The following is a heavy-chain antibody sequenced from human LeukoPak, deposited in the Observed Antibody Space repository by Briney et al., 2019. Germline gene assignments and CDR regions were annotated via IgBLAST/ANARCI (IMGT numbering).Heavy chain of an antibody. V-gene: IGHV3-64D*06. CDR1: GFTFSRYA. CDR3: VKDGGYSGYETFGY. J-gene: IGHJ4*02. Sequence: PGGSLSLSCSASGFTFSRYAMHWVRQAPGKGLEYVSAISSNGGSTYYADSVKGRFTISRDNSKNTLYLQMSSLRAEDTAVYYCVKDGGYSGYETFGYWGQGTLVTVSS. CDR2: ISSNGGST. D-gene: IGHD5-12*01.